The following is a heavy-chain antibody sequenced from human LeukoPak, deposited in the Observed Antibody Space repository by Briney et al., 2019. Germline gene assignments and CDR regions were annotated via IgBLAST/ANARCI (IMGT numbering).Heavy chain of an antibody. CDR1: GFTFDDYA. Sequence: SLRLSCAASGFTFDDYAMHWVRQAPGKGLEWVSGISWNSGSIGYADSVKGRFTISRDNAKNSLYLQMNSLRAEDTALYYCAKGSYGDSYLDYWGQGTLVTVSS. CDR2: ISWNSGSI. CDR3: AKGSYGDSYLDY. D-gene: IGHD4-17*01. V-gene: IGHV3-9*01. J-gene: IGHJ4*02.